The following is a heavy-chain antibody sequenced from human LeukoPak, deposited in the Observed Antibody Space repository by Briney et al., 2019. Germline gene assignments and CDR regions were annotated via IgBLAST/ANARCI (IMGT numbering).Heavy chain of an antibody. D-gene: IGHD3-10*01. J-gene: IGHJ6*02. CDR3: ARGDSGYFFYYGLDV. V-gene: IGHV1-8*01. CDR1: GYTFTNYD. CDR2: MNPNSGNT. Sequence: ASVKVSCKASGYTFTNYDINWVRQAPGRGLEWMGWMNPNSGNTGYAQKFQDRVTMTRNTSISTAYMELTRLTSEDTAVYYCARGDSGYFFYYGLDVWGQGTTVTVSS.